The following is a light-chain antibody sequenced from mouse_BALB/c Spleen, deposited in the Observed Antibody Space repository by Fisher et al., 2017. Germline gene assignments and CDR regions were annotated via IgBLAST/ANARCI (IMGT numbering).Light chain of an antibody. V-gene: IGKV4-57*01. CDR3: QQRSSYPWT. J-gene: IGKJ1*01. CDR1: SSVSY. Sequence: IVLTQTPAIMSASPGEKVTITCSASSSVSYMYWYQQKPGSSPKLWIYSTSNLASGVPARFSGSGSGTSYSLTISRMEAEDAATYYCQQRSSYPWTFGGGTKLEIK. CDR2: STS.